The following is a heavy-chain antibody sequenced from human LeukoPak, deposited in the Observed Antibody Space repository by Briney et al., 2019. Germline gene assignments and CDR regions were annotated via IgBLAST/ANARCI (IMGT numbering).Heavy chain of an antibody. Sequence: GESLKISCKASGYNFSTYWIGWVRQMPGKGLEWMGIIYPGGSDARYSPSFQGQVTISADKSINTAYPRWSSLKASDTAMFYCARLAITGLIKSHFDYWGQGTLVTVSS. CDR2: IYPGGSDA. V-gene: IGHV5-51*01. J-gene: IGHJ4*02. D-gene: IGHD3-10*01. CDR3: ARLAITGLIKSHFDY. CDR1: GYNFSTYW.